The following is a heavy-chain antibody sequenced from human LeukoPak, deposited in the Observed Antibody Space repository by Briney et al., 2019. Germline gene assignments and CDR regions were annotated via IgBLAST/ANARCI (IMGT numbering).Heavy chain of an antibody. CDR3: SKSFETSGYYGPDAFEI. CDR1: GFSVSRSF. Sequence: GGSLRLSCAASGFSVSRSFMTWVRQAPGKGLEWVSIMYGDGSTYNADSVNGRFTISRDNSNNTVFLQMNSLRAEDTAVYYCSKSFETSGYYGPDAFEIWGQGTMVTVSS. J-gene: IGHJ3*02. CDR2: MYGDGST. V-gene: IGHV3-66*01. D-gene: IGHD3-22*01.